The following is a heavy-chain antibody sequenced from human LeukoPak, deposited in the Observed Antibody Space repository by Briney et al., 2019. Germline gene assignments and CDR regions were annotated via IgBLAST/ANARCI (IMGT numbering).Heavy chain of an antibody. CDR2: IYYSGST. CDR3: VRSHHWHGYYHYYYMDV. CDR1: GDSINSHY. V-gene: IGHV4-59*11. J-gene: IGHJ6*03. Sequence: PSETLSLTCNVSGDSINSHYWSWIRQPPGKGLEWMGYIYYSGSTTYNPSLQSRVTISVDTSKNKISLKLRSVTAADTAVYYCVRSHHWHGYYHYYYMDVWGKGTTVTVSS.